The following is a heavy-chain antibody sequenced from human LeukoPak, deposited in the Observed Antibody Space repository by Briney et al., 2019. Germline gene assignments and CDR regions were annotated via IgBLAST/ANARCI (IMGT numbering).Heavy chain of an antibody. D-gene: IGHD3-3*01. CDR2: IYYSGST. J-gene: IGHJ4*02. CDR1: GGSISSSSYY. V-gene: IGHV4-39*07. CDR3: ASAPTIFGVVTGFDN. Sequence: SETLSLTCTVSGGSISSSSYYWGWIRQPPGKGLEWIGSIYYSGSTYYNPSLKSRVTISVDTSKNQFSLKLSSVTAADTAVYYCASAPTIFGVVTGFDNWGQGTLVTVSS.